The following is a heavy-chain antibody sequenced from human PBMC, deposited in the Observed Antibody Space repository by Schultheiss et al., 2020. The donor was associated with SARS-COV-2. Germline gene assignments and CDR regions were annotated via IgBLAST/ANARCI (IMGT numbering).Heavy chain of an antibody. Sequence: SETLSLTCTVSGASISPYYWSWLRQPPGKGLEWIGYIYYSGSTYYNPSLKSRVTISVDTSKNQFSLKLSSVTAADTAVYYCARHDYGGNYFFDYWGQGTLVTVSS. CDR2: IYYSGST. CDR3: ARHDYGGNYFFDY. CDR1: GASISPYY. D-gene: IGHD4-23*01. J-gene: IGHJ4*02. V-gene: IGHV4-59*08.